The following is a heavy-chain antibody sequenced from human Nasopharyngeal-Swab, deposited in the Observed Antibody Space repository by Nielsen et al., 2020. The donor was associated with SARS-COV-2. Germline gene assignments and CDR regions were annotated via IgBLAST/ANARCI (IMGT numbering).Heavy chain of an antibody. CDR2: IYYSGST. J-gene: IGHJ4*02. D-gene: IGHD5-24*01. CDR3: ARHADGSPWDY. V-gene: IGHV4-39*01. CDR1: GGSISSSSYC. Sequence: SETLSLTCTVSGGSISSSSYCWGWIRQPPGKGLEWIGSIYYSGSTYYNPSLKSRVTISVDTSKNQFSLKLSSVTAADTAVYYCARHADGSPWDYWGQGTLVTVSS.